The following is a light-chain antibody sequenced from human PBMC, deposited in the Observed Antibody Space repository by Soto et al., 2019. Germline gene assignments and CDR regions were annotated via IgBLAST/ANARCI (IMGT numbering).Light chain of an antibody. V-gene: IGKV3-20*01. CDR1: QTVSNNF. CDR3: RQYGRSLEFA. J-gene: IGKJ4*01. Sequence: IVLTQSSGTLSLSPGERATLSCRASQTVSNNFLAWYQEKPGRGPRLLIYGASTRATGVPDRFSGSGSGTDFTLTISRLDPEDFAVYYCRQYGRSLEFAVGGGTKVEIK. CDR2: GAS.